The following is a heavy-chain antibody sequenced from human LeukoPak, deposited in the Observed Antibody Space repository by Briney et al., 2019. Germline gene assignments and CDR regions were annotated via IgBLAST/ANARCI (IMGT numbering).Heavy chain of an antibody. Sequence: EASVKVSCKASGFTFTSSAVQWVRQARGQRLEWVGWIVVGSGNTNYAQKFQERVTITRDMSTSLVYMELSSLRSEDTAVYYCAAEAAYYYDSRDAFDVWGQGTMVTVSS. J-gene: IGHJ3*01. CDR3: AAEAAYYYDSRDAFDV. CDR2: IVVGSGNT. D-gene: IGHD3-22*01. CDR1: GFTFTSSA. V-gene: IGHV1-58*01.